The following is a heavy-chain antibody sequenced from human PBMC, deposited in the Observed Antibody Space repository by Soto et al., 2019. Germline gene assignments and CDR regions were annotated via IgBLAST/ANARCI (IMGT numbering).Heavy chain of an antibody. CDR1: GGSITTGGSY. Sequence: ASETPSLPCTVSGGSITTGGSYWSWIRPQPGKGLEWIGNIYHSGNTYYNPSLKSRLTISVDTSKNHFSLMVDSVTAADTAVYYCARARFQVLYGKPYFDSWGQGTLVTVSS. CDR3: ARARFQVLYGKPYFDS. D-gene: IGHD2-2*02. CDR2: IYHSGNT. J-gene: IGHJ4*02. V-gene: IGHV4-31*03.